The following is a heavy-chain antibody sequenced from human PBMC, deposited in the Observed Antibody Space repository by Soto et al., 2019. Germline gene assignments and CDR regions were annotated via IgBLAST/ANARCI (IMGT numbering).Heavy chain of an antibody. CDR1: GGTFSSYA. Sequence: GASVKVSCKASGGTFSSYAISWVRQAPGQGLEWMGGIIPIFGTANYAQKFQGRVTITADESTSTAYMELSSLRSEDTAVYYCARAKWSHDAFDIWGQGTMVTVSS. V-gene: IGHV1-69*13. CDR2: IIPIFGTA. J-gene: IGHJ3*02. D-gene: IGHD2-8*01. CDR3: ARAKWSHDAFDI.